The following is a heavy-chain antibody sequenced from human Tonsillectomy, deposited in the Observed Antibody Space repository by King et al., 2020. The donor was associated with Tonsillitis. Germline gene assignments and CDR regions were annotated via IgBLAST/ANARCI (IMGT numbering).Heavy chain of an antibody. V-gene: IGHV3-30-3*01. CDR3: ARRDGALDYYYYGMDV. D-gene: IGHD4-17*01. CDR1: GFTFSNYA. J-gene: IGHJ6*02. CDR2: ISSDGSDK. Sequence: VQLVESGGGVVQPGRSLRCSCAASGFTFSNYAMHWVRQAPGKGLEWVAGISSDGSDKSYADYVKGRFTISRDNSKNTLFLQMTSLRGEDTAVYYCARRDGALDYYYYGMDVWGQGTTVTVSS.